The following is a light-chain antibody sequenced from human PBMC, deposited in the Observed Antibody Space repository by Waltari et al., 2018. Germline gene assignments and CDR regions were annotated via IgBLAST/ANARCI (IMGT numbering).Light chain of an antibody. CDR3: ASYTSSNTVI. CDR2: DVS. V-gene: IGLV2-14*03. Sequence: QSALTQPASVSGSAGQSIAIYCSGTTSDIGRYNYVSWYQQHPGNAPRLIIYDVSRWPSGVSNRFIGSKSGITASLAISGLQAEYEGDYFCASYTSSNTVIFGGGTRVTVL. J-gene: IGLJ2*01. CDR1: TSDIGRYNY.